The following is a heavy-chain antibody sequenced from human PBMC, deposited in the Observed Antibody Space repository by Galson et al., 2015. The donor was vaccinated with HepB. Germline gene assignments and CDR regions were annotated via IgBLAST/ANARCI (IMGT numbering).Heavy chain of an antibody. J-gene: IGHJ5*02. CDR1: GFTFSSYS. Sequence: SLRLSCAASGFTFSSYSMNWVRQAPGKGLEWVSSISSSSSYIYYADSVKGRFTISRDNAKNSLYLQMNSLRAEDTAVYYCARESQITHDNWFDPWGQGTLVTVSS. D-gene: IGHD3-10*01. CDR3: ARESQITHDNWFDP. V-gene: IGHV3-21*01. CDR2: ISSSSSYI.